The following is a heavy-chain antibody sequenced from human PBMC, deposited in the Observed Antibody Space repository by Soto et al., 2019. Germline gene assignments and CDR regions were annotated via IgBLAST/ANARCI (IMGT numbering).Heavy chain of an antibody. V-gene: IGHV4-31*03. D-gene: IGHD2-21*02. CDR2: IYYSGST. Sequence: QVQLQESGPGLVKPSQTLSLTCTVSGGSISSGGYYWSWIRQHPGKGLEWLGYIYYSGSTYYNPSLTSRGTISVDTSKNQCSLKLSSVTAADTAVYYCARTPYCGGDCAIFFDYWGQGTLVTVSS. CDR1: GGSISSGGYY. J-gene: IGHJ4*02. CDR3: ARTPYCGGDCAIFFDY.